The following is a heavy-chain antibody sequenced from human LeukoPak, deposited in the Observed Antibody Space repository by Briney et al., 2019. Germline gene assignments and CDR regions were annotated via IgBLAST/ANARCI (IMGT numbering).Heavy chain of an antibody. J-gene: IGHJ3*02. CDR3: ARDPHYDFWSGIHAFDI. V-gene: IGHV4-31*03. CDR1: GGSISGGGYY. D-gene: IGHD3-3*01. CDR2: IYYSGST. Sequence: SETLSLTCTVSGGSISGGGYYWSWIRQHPGKGLEWIGYIYYSGSTYYNPSLKSRVTISVDTSKNQFSLKLSSVTAADTAVYYCARDPHYDFWSGIHAFDIWGQGTMVTVSS.